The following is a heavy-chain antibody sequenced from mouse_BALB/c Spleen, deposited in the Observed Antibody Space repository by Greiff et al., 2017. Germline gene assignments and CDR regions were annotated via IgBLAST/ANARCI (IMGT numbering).Heavy chain of an antibody. D-gene: IGHD2-2*01. V-gene: IGHV5-6-5*01. CDR3: AIVVTTGAWYFDY. CDR2: ISSGGST. J-gene: IGHJ2*01. Sequence: EVKLMESGGGLVKPGGSLKLSCAASGFTFSSYAMSWVRQSPEKRLEWVASISSGGSTYYPDSVKCRFTISRDNARNILYLQMSSLRSADTAMYYCAIVVTTGAWYFDYWGQGTTLTVSS. CDR1: GFTFSSYA.